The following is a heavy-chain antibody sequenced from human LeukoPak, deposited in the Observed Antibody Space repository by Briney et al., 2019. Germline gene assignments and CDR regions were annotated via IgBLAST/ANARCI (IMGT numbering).Heavy chain of an antibody. CDR2: INHSGST. CDR3: ARARGYSYADDAFDI. V-gene: IGHV4-34*01. CDR1: GGSFSGYY. D-gene: IGHD5-18*01. J-gene: IGHJ3*02. Sequence: SETLSLTCAVYGGSFSGYYWSWIRQPPGKGLEWIGEINHSGSTNYNPSLKSRVTISVDTSKNQFSLKLSSVTAADTAVYYCARARGYSYADDAFDIWGRGTMVTVSS.